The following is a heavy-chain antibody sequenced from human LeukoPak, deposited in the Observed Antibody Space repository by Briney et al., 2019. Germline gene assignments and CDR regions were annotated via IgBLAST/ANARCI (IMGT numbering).Heavy chain of an antibody. CDR1: GFTFSSCA. CDR3: ARANYYDSSGYDDYYGMDV. D-gene: IGHD3-22*01. J-gene: IGHJ6*02. Sequence: PGGSLRLSCAASGFTFSSCAMHWVRQAPGKGLEWVAVISYDGSNKYYADSVKGRFTISRDNSKNTLYLQMNSLRAEDTAVYYCARANYYDSSGYDDYYGMDVWGQGTTVTVSS. V-gene: IGHV3-30-3*01. CDR2: ISYDGSNK.